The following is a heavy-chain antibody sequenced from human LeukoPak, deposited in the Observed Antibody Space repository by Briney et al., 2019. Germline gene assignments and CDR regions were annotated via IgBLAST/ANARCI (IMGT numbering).Heavy chain of an antibody. J-gene: IGHJ4*02. V-gene: IGHV3-74*01. Sequence: GGSLRLSCAVSGFALSGAWMHWVRQAPGKGLMWVSRINDDGSNTRHADSVKGRFTISRDIAKNTLYLQMNSLRAEDTAMYYCTRVSGLGMNEYYYLWGQGTLVTVSS. CDR3: TRVSGLGMNEYYYL. D-gene: IGHD3-10*01. CDR1: GFALSGAW. CDR2: INDDGSNT.